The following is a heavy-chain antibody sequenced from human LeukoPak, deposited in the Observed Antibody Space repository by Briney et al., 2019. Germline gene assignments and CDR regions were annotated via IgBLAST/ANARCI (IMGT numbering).Heavy chain of an antibody. CDR3: ARDLGYCSGGSCPDYYFDY. J-gene: IGHJ4*02. D-gene: IGHD2-15*01. CDR2: IIPIFVTA. Sequence: SVKVSCKASGGTFSSYAISWVRQAPGQGLEWMGGIIPIFVTANYAQKFQGRVTITADESTSTAYMELSSLRSEDTAVYYCARDLGYCSGGSCPDYYFDYWGQGTLVTVSS. CDR1: GGTFSSYA. V-gene: IGHV1-69*13.